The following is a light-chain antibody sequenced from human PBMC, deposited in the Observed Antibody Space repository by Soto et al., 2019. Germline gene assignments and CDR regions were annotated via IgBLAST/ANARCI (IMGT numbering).Light chain of an antibody. CDR1: QNVYNN. V-gene: IGKV3-15*01. J-gene: IGKJ4*01. CDR3: QQCRNWPLT. CDR2: DAS. Sequence: EIVMTQSPATLSVSPGERATLSCKASQNVYNNLAWYQQRPGQPPRLLIYDASTRATGISARFSGSGYGTEFTLTISSLLSEDFAVYFCQQCRNWPLTFGGGTKVDIK.